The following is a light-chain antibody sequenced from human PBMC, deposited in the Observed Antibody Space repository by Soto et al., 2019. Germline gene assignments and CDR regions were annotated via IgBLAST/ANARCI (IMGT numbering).Light chain of an antibody. CDR3: QQRSNWPRT. CDR1: QSVSSY. CDR2: DAS. Sequence: EIVLTQSPATLSLSPGERATLSCRASQSVSSYLAWYQQKPGQPPRLLIYDASTRATGIPARLSGNGSGTDFTLTISSLEPEDFAVYYCQQRSNWPRTFGQGTKLEIK. J-gene: IGKJ2*01. V-gene: IGKV3-11*01.